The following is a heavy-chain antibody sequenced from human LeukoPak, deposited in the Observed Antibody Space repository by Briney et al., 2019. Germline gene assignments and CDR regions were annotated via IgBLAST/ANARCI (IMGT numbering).Heavy chain of an antibody. CDR3: ARARGDIVVVPAAIWFDP. CDR1: GYTFTGYY. J-gene: IGHJ5*02. V-gene: IGHV1-2*02. Sequence: ASVKVSCKASGYTFTGYYMHWVRQAPGQGLEWIGWIQPNNGGTNYAQRFQGRVTMTRDTSISTAYMELSRLRSDDTAVYYCARARGDIVVVPAAIWFDPWGQGTLVTVSS. CDR2: IQPNNGGT. D-gene: IGHD2-2*01.